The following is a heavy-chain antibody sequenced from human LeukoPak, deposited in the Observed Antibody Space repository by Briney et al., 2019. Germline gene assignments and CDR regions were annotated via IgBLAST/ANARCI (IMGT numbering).Heavy chain of an antibody. V-gene: IGHV1-2*02. CDR3: ARGRRIPAAGTRYWFDP. D-gene: IGHD6-13*01. J-gene: IGHJ5*02. Sequence: GASVKVSCKASGYTFTGYYMHWVRQAPGQGLEWMGWINPNSGGTNYAQKFQGRVTMTRDTSISTAYMELSRLRSDDTAVYYCARGRRIPAAGTRYWFDPWGQGTLVTVSS. CDR1: GYTFTGYY. CDR2: INPNSGGT.